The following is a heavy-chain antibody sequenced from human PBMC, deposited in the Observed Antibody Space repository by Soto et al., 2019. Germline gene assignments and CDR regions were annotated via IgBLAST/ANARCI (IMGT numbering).Heavy chain of an antibody. CDR2: IAHDGHT. D-gene: IGHD1-26*01. Sequence: LSITFDVAGDSITTSVLWTWVRQFPGRGLEWIGEIAHDGHTNYNPSLSGRVTMSVDLYKSQFSLNVASVNAADTAVYFCAGGRDYDYWGQGTLVTVSS. J-gene: IGHJ4*02. CDR1: GDSITTSVL. V-gene: IGHV4-4*01. CDR3: AGGRDYDY.